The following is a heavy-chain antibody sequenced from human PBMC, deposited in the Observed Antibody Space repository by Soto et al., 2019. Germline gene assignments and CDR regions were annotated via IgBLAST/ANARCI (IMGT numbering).Heavy chain of an antibody. CDR1: GGTFSTYA. Sequence: QVQLVQSGAEVKKPGSLVKVSCKASGGTFSTYAINWVRQAPGQGLEWMGGIVPIFGTVNYAQKFQGRVTITADESTSTAYMELSSLRSEDTALYYCARRKRFLDPIGDAFDIWDQGTMVTVSS. J-gene: IGHJ3*02. CDR3: ARRKRFLDPIGDAFDI. D-gene: IGHD3-3*01. V-gene: IGHV1-69*12. CDR2: IVPIFGTV.